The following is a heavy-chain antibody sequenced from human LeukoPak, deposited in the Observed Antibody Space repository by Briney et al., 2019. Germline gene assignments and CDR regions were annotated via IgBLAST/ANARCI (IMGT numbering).Heavy chain of an antibody. D-gene: IGHD6-13*01. Sequence: KHGESLKISFKGSGSRFTNYWIAWVRQLPGKGLEWMGIIYPRDSDTRYSPSFQGQVTISADKSISTAYLQWSSLKASDTAMYYCARLDVASAGRVFDYWGQGTLVTVSS. CDR3: ARLDVASAGRVFDY. CDR1: GSRFTNYW. J-gene: IGHJ4*02. CDR2: IYPRDSDT. V-gene: IGHV5-51*01.